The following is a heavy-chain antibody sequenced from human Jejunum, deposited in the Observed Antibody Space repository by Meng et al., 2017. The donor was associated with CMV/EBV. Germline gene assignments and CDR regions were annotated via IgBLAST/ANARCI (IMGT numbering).Heavy chain of an antibody. V-gene: IGHV1-18*01. CDR3: AGDPAGVLVPSANNWFDP. CDR1: FSDYN. J-gene: IGHJ5*02. D-gene: IGHD2-2*01. CDR2: GNGYDGST. Sequence: FSDYNINWIRQDPRQGLEWMRWGNGYDGSTINAQKLQNRVTMTTGSSTRTAYMELRSLTSDDTAVYYCAGDPAGVLVPSANNWFDPWGQGTLVTVSS.